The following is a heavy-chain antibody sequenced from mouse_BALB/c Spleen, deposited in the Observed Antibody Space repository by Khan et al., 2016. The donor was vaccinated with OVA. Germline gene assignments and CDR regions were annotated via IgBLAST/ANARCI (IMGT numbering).Heavy chain of an antibody. V-gene: IGHV1-4*01. Sequence: QVQLKQSGAELARPGASVKMSCKASGYTFTSYTIHWIKKRPGQGLEWIGYINPTNGYTNYNQKFKEQATLTNDKSSTTAYLQLSSLTSDDTAVYNGVRDGAYHRNDGWFAYWGQGTLVTVSA. CDR2: INPTNGYT. J-gene: IGHJ3*01. CDR1: GYTFTSYT. D-gene: IGHD2-14*01. CDR3: VRDGAYHRNDGWFAY.